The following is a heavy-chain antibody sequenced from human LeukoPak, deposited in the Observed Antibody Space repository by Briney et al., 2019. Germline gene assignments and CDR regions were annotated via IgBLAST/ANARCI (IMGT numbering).Heavy chain of an antibody. CDR2: INTNTGNP. D-gene: IGHD3-3*01. CDR3: ARAILNYDFWSGWTVPLV. CDR1: GYTFTSYA. V-gene: IGHV7-4-1*02. J-gene: IGHJ6*02. Sequence: ASVKVSCKASGYTFTSYAMNWVRRAPGQGLEWMGWINTNTGNPTYAQGFTGRFVFSLDTSVSTAYLQISSLKAEDTAVYYCARAILNYDFWSGWTVPLVWGQGTTVTVSS.